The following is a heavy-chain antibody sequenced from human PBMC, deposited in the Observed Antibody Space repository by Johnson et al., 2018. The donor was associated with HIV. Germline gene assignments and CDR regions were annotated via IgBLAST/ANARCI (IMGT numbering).Heavy chain of an antibody. CDR3: TTDHDSSSWYHDAFDI. CDR1: GFAVSSNY. J-gene: IGHJ3*02. D-gene: IGHD6-13*01. Sequence: VQLVESGGGVVQPVRSLRLSCAASGFAVSSNYMSWVRQAPGKGLEWVGRIKRKTDGGTTDYAAPVKDSFSISRDDSKNTLYLQMNSLKTEDTAVYYCTTDHDSSSWYHDAFDIWGQGTMVTVSS. CDR2: IKRKTDGGTT. V-gene: IGHV3-15*01.